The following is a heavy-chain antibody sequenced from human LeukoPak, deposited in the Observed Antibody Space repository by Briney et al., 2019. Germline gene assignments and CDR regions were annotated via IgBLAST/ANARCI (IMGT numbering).Heavy chain of an antibody. CDR2: IDPYTGNT. Sequence: SVKVSCKASGYNFVGYYLHWVRQAPGQGLEWMAWIDPYTGNTHYAQKFQGRITETRDTSLSTTYMELNWLTSDDTALYYCAREYSASEHWGQGTLVTVSS. V-gene: IGHV1-2*02. D-gene: IGHD5-12*01. CDR3: AREYSASEH. CDR1: GYNFVGYY. J-gene: IGHJ1*01.